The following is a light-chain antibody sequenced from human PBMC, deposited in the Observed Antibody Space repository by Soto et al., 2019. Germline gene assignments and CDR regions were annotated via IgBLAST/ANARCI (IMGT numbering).Light chain of an antibody. CDR1: ESVSTY. J-gene: IGKJ4*01. CDR2: HAS. CDR3: QQLRNWPYLT. V-gene: IGKV3-11*01. Sequence: DIVLTQSPATLSLSPGERATLSCRASESVSTYLAWYQHKPGQAPRLLINHASNRATGIPDRFSGSGSGTDFTLIISSLEPEDFAVYYCQQLRNWPYLTFGGGTKVEIK.